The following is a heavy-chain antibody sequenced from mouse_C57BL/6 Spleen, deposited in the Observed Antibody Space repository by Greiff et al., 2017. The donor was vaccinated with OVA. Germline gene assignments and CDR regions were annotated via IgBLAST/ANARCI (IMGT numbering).Heavy chain of an antibody. V-gene: IGHV1-7*01. CDR3: ARGVYGSSPYFDV. CDR2: INPSSGYT. D-gene: IGHD1-1*01. CDR1: GYTFTSYW. J-gene: IGHJ1*03. Sequence: VQLQESGAELAKPGASVKLSCKASGYTFTSYWMHWVKQRPGQGLEWIGYINPSSGYTKYNQKFKDKATLTADKSSSTAYMQLSSLTYEDSAVYYCARGVYGSSPYFDVWGTGTTVTVSS.